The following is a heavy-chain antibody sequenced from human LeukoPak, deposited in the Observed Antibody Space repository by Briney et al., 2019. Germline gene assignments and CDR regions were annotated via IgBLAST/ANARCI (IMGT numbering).Heavy chain of an antibody. CDR3: AKGYSSGWYGYYYYGMDV. CDR2: MSYDGSNK. V-gene: IGHV3-30*18. CDR1: GFTFSSYG. J-gene: IGHJ6*02. D-gene: IGHD6-19*01. Sequence: PGGSLRLSCAASGFTFSSYGMHWVRQAPGKGLEWVAVMSYDGSNKYYADSVKGRFTISRDNSKNTLYLQMNSLRAEDTAVYYCAKGYSSGWYGYYYYGMDVWGQGTTVTVSS.